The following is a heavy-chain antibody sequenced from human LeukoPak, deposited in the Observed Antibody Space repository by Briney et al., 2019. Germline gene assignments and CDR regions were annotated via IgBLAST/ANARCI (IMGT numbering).Heavy chain of an antibody. CDR2: ISSSSTTI. J-gene: IGHJ4*02. CDR1: GFTFSSYS. Sequence: GGSLRLSCAASGFTFSSYSMNWVRQAPGKGLEWVSYISSSSTTIYYADSVKGRFTISRDNAKNSLYLQMNSLRAEDTAVYYCARDVSSSRVGSPFDYWGQGTLDTVSS. V-gene: IGHV3-48*01. CDR3: ARDVSSSRVGSPFDY. D-gene: IGHD6-13*01.